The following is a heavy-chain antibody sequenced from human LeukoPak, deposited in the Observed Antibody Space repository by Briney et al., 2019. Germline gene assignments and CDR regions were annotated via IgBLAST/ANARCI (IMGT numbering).Heavy chain of an antibody. J-gene: IGHJ4*02. D-gene: IGHD6-19*01. Sequence: GGSLRLSCAASGFTFSDYYMSWSRQAPGKGLEWIGFISGGTTEYAASVKGRFTISRDDSTSIAYLQMNSLTTEDTAVYYCSRGSGWLSVYWGQGTLVTVSS. CDR3: SRGSGWLSVY. CDR1: GFTFSDYY. CDR2: ISGGTT. V-gene: IGHV3-71*01.